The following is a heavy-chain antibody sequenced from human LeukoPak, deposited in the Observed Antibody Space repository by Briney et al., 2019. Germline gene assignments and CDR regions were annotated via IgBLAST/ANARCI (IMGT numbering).Heavy chain of an antibody. V-gene: IGHV1-46*01. J-gene: IGHJ6*02. CDR1: GYTFTGYY. CDR3: ASNSQDIVVVPAAIDYYYYYGMDV. Sequence: ASVKVSCEASGYTFTGYYMHWVRQAPGQGLEWMGIINPSGGSTSYAQKFQGRVTMTRDTSTSTVYMELSSLGSEDTAVYYCASNSQDIVVVPAAIDYYYYYGMDVWGQGTTVTVSS. D-gene: IGHD2-2*02. CDR2: INPSGGST.